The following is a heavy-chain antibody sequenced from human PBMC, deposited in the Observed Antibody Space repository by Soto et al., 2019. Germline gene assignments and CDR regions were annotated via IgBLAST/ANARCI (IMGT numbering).Heavy chain of an antibody. CDR3: AREVRATFDP. CDR2: IKQDGAET. V-gene: IGHV3-7*01. Sequence: EVQLVESGGGLVQPGGSLRLSCAASGFTFNTYWMAWVRQAPGKGPEWVASIKQDGAETFYMESVRGRFTISRDNAKNSQYLQMNSLRVDDMAVYYCAREVRATFDPWGQGTPVTVSS. CDR1: GFTFNTYW. D-gene: IGHD3-10*01. J-gene: IGHJ5*02.